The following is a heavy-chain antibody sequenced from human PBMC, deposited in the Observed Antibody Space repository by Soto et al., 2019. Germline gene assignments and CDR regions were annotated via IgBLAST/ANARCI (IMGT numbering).Heavy chain of an antibody. CDR2: IIPIFGTA. CDR1: GGTFSSYA. CDR3: ARDPDSSGYYSSWFDP. Sequence: ASVKVSWKASGGTFSSYAISWVRQAPGPGLEWMGGIIPIFGTANYAQKFQGRVTITADESTSTAYMELSSLRSEDTAVYYCARDPDSSGYYSSWFDPWGQGTLVTVSS. J-gene: IGHJ5*02. V-gene: IGHV1-69*13. D-gene: IGHD3-22*01.